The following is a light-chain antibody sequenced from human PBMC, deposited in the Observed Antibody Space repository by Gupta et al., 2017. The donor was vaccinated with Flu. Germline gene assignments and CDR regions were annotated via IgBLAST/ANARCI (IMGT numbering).Light chain of an antibody. CDR3: KYGRPCPWS. CDR2: RGS. J-gene: IGKJ2*03. CDR1: GGSVCVSGSYF. Sequence: ILVPPAASAISSSGGSVCVSGSYFLWWYHQSPGQPPRLLIHRGSSPDCGVPSRSGGSGSSADFTLTISMVEAEDVGIYCCKYGRPCPWSFGQGTTVEIK. V-gene: IGKV2-30*01.